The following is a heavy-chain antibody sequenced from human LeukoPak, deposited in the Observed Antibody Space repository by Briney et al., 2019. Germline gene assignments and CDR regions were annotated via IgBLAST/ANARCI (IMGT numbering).Heavy chain of an antibody. CDR2: INHSGST. J-gene: IGHJ5*02. CDR1: GGSFSGYY. CDR3: ARGASGSYYVPGYNWFDP. D-gene: IGHD1-26*01. Sequence: PSETLSLTCAVYGGSFSGYYWSWIRQPPGKGLEWIGEINHSGSTNCNPSLKSRVTISVDTSKNQFSLKLSSVTAADTAVYYCARGASGSYYVPGYNWFDPWGQGTLVTVSS. V-gene: IGHV4-34*01.